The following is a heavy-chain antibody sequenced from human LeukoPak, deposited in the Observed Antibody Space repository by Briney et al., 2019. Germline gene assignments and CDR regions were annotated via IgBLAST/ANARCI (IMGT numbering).Heavy chain of an antibody. CDR2: INPNSGGT. CDR3: ARGRLYIAAAGTFNWFDP. Sequence: ASVKVSCKASGYTFTGYYMHWVRQAPGQGLEWMGWINPNSGGTNYAQKFQGRVTMTRDTSISTAYMEPSRLRSDDTAVYYCARGRLYIAAAGTFNWFDPWGQGTLVTVSS. V-gene: IGHV1-2*02. D-gene: IGHD6-13*01. CDR1: GYTFTGYY. J-gene: IGHJ5*02.